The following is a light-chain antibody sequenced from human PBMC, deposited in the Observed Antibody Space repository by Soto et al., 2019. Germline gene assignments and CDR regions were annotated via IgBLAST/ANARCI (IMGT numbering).Light chain of an antibody. CDR1: QSVNIY. CDR3: QQYDEWLRLT. Sequence: EIVMTQSPATLSVSPGERATLSCRASQSVNIYLAWYQQKPGQAPRLLIFGASSRATGIPARFSGSGSGTEFHLTISRLQAEAFAVYFCQQYDEWLRLTFGGGTKVEI. CDR2: GAS. J-gene: IGKJ4*01. V-gene: IGKV3D-15*01.